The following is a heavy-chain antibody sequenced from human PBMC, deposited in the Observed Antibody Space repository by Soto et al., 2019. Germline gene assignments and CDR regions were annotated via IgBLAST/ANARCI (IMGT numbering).Heavy chain of an antibody. Sequence: SETLSLACTVSGGSISSYYWSWIRQPPGKGLEWIGYIYYSGNNNYNLSLKSGVTISVDTSKNHYSLKLSSVTAAETAVYYCARGGTAMVNPLFDTWGQEPLVSVSS. CDR1: GGSISSYY. CDR2: IYYSGNN. CDR3: ARGGTAMVNPLFDT. D-gene: IGHD5-18*01. V-gene: IGHV4-59*12. J-gene: IGHJ5*02.